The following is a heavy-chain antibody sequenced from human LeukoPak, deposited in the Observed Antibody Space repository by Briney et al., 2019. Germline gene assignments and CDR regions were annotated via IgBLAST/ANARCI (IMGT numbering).Heavy chain of an antibody. CDR1: GFTFSSYG. CDR3: AKEFRGGWPFDY. CDR2: ISGSGGDT. V-gene: IGHV3-23*01. D-gene: IGHD6-19*01. J-gene: IGHJ4*02. Sequence: QPGGSLRLSCAASGFTFSSYGMSWVRQAPGKGLEWVSGISGSGGDTYIADSVKGRFTISRDNSKNTLYLQMNSLRAEDTAVYYCAKEFRGGWPFDYWGQGTLVTVSS.